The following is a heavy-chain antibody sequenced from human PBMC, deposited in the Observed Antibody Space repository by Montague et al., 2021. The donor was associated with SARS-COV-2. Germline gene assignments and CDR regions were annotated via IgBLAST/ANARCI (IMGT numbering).Heavy chain of an antibody. V-gene: IGHV4-4*07. CDR3: ARTSQEIWNGLGYFNP. D-gene: IGHD3-3*01. J-gene: IGHJ2*01. CDR2: IYTSGST. CDR1: GGSINSYY. Sequence: SETLSLTCTVSGGSINSYYWSWIRQPAGKGLEWIGCIYTSGSTNYNPSLKSRVAMSVDTSKYQFSLKLTSVTAADTAVYYCARTSQEIWNGLGYFNPWGRGTLVIVSS.